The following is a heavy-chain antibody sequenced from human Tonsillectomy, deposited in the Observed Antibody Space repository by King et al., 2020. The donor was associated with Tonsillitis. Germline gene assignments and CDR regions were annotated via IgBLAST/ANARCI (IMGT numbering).Heavy chain of an antibody. V-gene: IGHV3-30*18. J-gene: IGHJ4*02. CDR1: GFSFSDYC. CDR2: ISYDGSXI. CDR3: AKDVRRYGSGSFPDD. Sequence: VQLVESGGGVVQPGKSLRLSCAASGFSFSDYCIHWVRQAPGKGLEWVSIISYDGSXIYQADSVKGRITMSRDNSRNTVYLQMNSVRPEDAALYYCAKDVRRYGSGSFPDDWGQGTLVTVSS. D-gene: IGHD3-10*01.